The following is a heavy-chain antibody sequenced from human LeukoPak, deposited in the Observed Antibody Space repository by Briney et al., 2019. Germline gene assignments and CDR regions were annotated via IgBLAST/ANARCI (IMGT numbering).Heavy chain of an antibody. D-gene: IGHD1-26*01. CDR1: AFTFSDYS. J-gene: IGHJ4*02. CDR2: ISGRSSTI. Sequence: GVSLRLSCAASAFTFSDYSMNWVRQAPGKGLEWVSYISGRSSTIYYADSVKGRFTISRDNAKSSMYLQMNSLRAEDTAVYYCARDRLKSGSYYFDYWGQGTLVTVSS. CDR3: ARDRLKSGSYYFDY. V-gene: IGHV3-48*01.